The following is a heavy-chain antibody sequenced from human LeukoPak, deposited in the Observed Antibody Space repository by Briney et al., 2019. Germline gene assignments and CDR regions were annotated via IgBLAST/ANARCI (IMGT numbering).Heavy chain of an antibody. D-gene: IGHD3-22*01. CDR1: GFTFSSYA. Sequence: GGSLRLSCAASGFTFSSYAMHWVRQAPGKGLEWVAVISYDGSNKYYADSVKGRFTISRDNSKNTLYLQMNSLRAEDTAVYYCARVPDYYDSSGPWGQGTLVTVSS. J-gene: IGHJ4*02. CDR3: ARVPDYYDSSGP. CDR2: ISYDGSNK. V-gene: IGHV3-30-3*01.